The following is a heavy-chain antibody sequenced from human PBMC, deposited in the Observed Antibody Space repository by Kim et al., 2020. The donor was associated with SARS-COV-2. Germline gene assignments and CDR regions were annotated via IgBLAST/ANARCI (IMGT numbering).Heavy chain of an antibody. CDR1: GFTVSSNY. V-gene: IGHV3-53*01. J-gene: IGHJ4*02. CDR3: ARAFYGDPTYFDY. Sequence: GGSLRLSCAASGFTVSSNYMSWVRQAPGKGLEWVSVIYSGGSTYYADSVKGRFTISRDNSKNTLYLQMNSLRAEDTAVYYCARAFYGDPTYFDYWGQGTLVTVSS. CDR2: IYSGGST. D-gene: IGHD4-17*01.